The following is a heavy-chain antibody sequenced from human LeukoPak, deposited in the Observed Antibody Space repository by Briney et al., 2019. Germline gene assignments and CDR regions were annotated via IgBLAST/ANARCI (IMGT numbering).Heavy chain of an antibody. CDR1: GYTFTSYY. D-gene: IGHD6-19*01. J-gene: IGHJ4*02. CDR2: INPSGGST. V-gene: IGHV1-46*01. Sequence: ASVKVSCKASGYTFTSYYMHWARQAPGQGLEWMGIINPSGGSTSYAQKFQGRVTMTRDMSTSTDYMELSSLRSEDTAVYYCARDLKMGYSSGRYSWGTGSSNDYWGQGTLVTVSS. CDR3: ARDLKMGYSSGRYSWGTGSSNDY.